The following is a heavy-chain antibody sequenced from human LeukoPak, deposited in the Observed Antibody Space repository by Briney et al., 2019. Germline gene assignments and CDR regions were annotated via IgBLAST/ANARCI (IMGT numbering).Heavy chain of an antibody. CDR1: GGSTSSGSYY. CDR2: IYISGST. V-gene: IGHV4-61*02. CDR3: ARSRQRRITMIVAPQRAFDI. Sequence: SSETLSLTCTVSGGSTSSGSYYWSWIRQPAGKGLEWIGRIYISGSTNYNPSLKSRVTISVDTSKNQFSLKLSSVTAADTAVYYCARSRQRRITMIVAPQRAFDIWGQGTMVTVSS. D-gene: IGHD3-22*01. J-gene: IGHJ3*02.